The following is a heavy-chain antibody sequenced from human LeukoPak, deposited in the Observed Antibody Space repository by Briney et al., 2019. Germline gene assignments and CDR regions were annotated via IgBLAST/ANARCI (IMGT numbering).Heavy chain of an antibody. CDR1: GYTFTGYY. V-gene: IGHV1-2*06. CDR2: INPNSGGT. Sequence: ASVKVSCKASGYTFTGYYVHWVRQAPGQGLEWMGRINPNSGGTNYAQKFQGRVTMTRDTSISTAYMELSRLRSDDTAVYYCARVSKVAGSFDYWGQGTLVTVSS. J-gene: IGHJ4*02. D-gene: IGHD6-19*01. CDR3: ARVSKVAGSFDY.